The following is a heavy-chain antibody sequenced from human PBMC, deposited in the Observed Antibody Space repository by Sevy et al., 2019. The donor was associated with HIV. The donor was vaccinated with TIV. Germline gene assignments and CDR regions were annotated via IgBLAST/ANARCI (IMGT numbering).Heavy chain of an antibody. Sequence: GGSLRLSCAASGFTFSDYYMGWVRQAPGKGLEWVANIKQDGSQKNYLDSVKGRFTISIDNAKNSLYLQMNRLRVDDTAVYYCARELWPGDYWGQGTLVTVSS. J-gene: IGHJ4*02. V-gene: IGHV3-7*01. CDR3: ARELWPGDY. CDR1: GFTFSDYY. CDR2: IKQDGSQK. D-gene: IGHD2-21*01.